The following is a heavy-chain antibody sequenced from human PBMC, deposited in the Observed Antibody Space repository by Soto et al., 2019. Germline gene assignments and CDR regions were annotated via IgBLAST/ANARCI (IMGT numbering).Heavy chain of an antibody. CDR1: GYSFTGYW. D-gene: IGHD2-15*01. CDR2: IDPTDSYT. CDR3: SRGALHCSGGTCYSGYFDI. J-gene: IGHJ2*01. V-gene: IGHV5-10-1*01. Sequence: PXESLKTFSQGSGYSFTGYWLTWVRQMPGKGVEGMVSIDPTDSYTKYSPSFQGHVTMSVDKSINTAYLQWSSLRASDTAMYYCSRGALHCSGGTCYSGYFDIWGRGTLVTVSS.